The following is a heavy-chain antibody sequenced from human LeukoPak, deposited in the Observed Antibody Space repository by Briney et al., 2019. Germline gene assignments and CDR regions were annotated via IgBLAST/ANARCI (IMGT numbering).Heavy chain of an antibody. D-gene: IGHD2-2*01. J-gene: IGHJ5*02. V-gene: IGHV4-30-2*01. Sequence: SETLSLTCAVSGGSISSGGYSWSWIRQPPGKGLEWIGYIYHSGSTYYNPSLKSRVTISVDRSKNQFSLKLSSVTAADTAVYYCARASTFTDNWFDPWGQGTLDTVSS. CDR1: GGSISSGGYS. CDR3: ARASTFTDNWFDP. CDR2: IYHSGST.